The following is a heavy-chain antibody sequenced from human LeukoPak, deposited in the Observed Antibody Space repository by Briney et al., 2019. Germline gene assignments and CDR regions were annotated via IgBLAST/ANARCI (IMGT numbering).Heavy chain of an antibody. D-gene: IGHD6-19*01. V-gene: IGHV1-69*01. CDR1: GGTFSSYA. CDR3: AREGFSSGWSTAMWY. CDR2: IIPIFGTA. Sequence: SVTVSCKASGGTFSSYAISWVRQAPGQGLEWMGGIIPIFGTANYAQEFQGRVTITADESTSTAYMELSSLRSEDTAVYYCAREGFSSGWSTAMWYWGQGTLVTVSS. J-gene: IGHJ4*02.